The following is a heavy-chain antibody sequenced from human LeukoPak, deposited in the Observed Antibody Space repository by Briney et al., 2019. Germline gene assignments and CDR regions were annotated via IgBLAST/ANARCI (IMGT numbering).Heavy chain of an antibody. V-gene: IGHV1-8*01. CDR2: MNPNSGNT. Sequence: GASVKVSCKASGYTFTSYDTNWVRQATGQGLEWMGWMNPNSGNTGYAQKFQGRVTMTRNTSISTAYMELSNLRSEDTAVYYCARGPYGSGRYPMDVWGKGTKVTVSS. CDR1: GYTFTSYD. D-gene: IGHD3-10*01. J-gene: IGHJ6*03. CDR3: ARGPYGSGRYPMDV.